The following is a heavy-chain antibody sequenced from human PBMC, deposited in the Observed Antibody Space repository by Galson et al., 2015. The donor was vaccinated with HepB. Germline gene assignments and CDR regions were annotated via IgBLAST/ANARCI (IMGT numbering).Heavy chain of an antibody. CDR1: GFTFSTHW. Sequence: SLRLSCAASGFTFSTHWMSWLRQAPGKGLEWVASIKEDGSDIRYVDSVKGRFTISRDNAKYSLYLQMNSLRAEDTALYYCARQSGSYAFQNWGRGTLVTVSS. J-gene: IGHJ1*01. V-gene: IGHV3-7*03. CDR3: ARQSGSYAFQN. CDR2: IKEDGSDI. D-gene: IGHD1-26*01.